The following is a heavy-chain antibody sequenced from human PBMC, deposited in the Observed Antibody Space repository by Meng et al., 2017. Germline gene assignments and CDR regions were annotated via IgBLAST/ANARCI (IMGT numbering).Heavy chain of an antibody. CDR1: GGSVSSYA. D-gene: IGHD4-11*01. CDR3: ARDDYSNYLAFDY. J-gene: IGHJ4*02. V-gene: IGHV1-69*01. CDR2: IIPIFGTA. Sequence: QLVQSGAELKKPGSSVKVSVNASGGSVSSYAISWVRQAPGQWLEWMGGIIPIFGTAYYAQKFQCRVTITADESTSTAYMELSSLRSEDTAVYYCARDDYSNYLAFDYWGQGTLVTVSS.